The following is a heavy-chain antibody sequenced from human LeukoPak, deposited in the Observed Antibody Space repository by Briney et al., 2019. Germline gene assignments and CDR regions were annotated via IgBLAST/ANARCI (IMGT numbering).Heavy chain of an antibody. CDR2: IIPIFGTA. Sequence: SVKVSCKASGGTFSSYAISWVRQAPGQGLEWMGGIIPIFGTANYAQKFQGRVTITADESTSTAYMELSSLRSEDTAVYYCARGVKIAAAATVGYWGQGTLVTVSS. CDR1: GGTFSSYA. J-gene: IGHJ4*02. V-gene: IGHV1-69*13. D-gene: IGHD6-13*01. CDR3: ARGVKIAAAATVGY.